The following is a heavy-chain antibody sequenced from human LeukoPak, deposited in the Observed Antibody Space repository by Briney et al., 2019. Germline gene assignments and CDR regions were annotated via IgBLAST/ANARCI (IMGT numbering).Heavy chain of an antibody. CDR2: IYYSGST. Sequence: SETLSLTCTVSGGSISSYYWSWIRQPPGKGLGWIGYIYYSGSTNYNPSLKSRVTISVDTSKNQFSLKLSSVTAADTAVYYCARMDGSGYYFDYWGQGTLVTVSS. D-gene: IGHD3-10*01. CDR3: ARMDGSGYYFDY. J-gene: IGHJ4*02. V-gene: IGHV4-59*01. CDR1: GGSISSYY.